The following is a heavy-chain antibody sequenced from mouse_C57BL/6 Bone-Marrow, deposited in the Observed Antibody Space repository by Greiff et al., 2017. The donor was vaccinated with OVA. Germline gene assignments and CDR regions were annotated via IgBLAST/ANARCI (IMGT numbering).Heavy chain of an antibody. V-gene: IGHV1-26*01. CDR3: ARYWDFDY. Sequence: EVKLQQSGPELVKPGASVKISCKASGYTFTDYYMNWVKQSHGKSLEWIGDINPNNGGTSYNQKFKGKATLTVDKSSSTAYMELRSLTSEDSAVYYCARYWDFDYWGQGTTLTVSS. CDR1: GYTFTDYY. D-gene: IGHD4-1*01. J-gene: IGHJ2*01. CDR2: INPNNGGT.